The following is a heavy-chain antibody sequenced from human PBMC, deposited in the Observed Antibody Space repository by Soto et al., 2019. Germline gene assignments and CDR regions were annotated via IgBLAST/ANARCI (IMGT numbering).Heavy chain of an antibody. Sequence: QVQLVQSGAEVKMPGASVKVSCKASGYSFTTYYMHWVRQAPGQGLEWMGFINPSGGSTSYAQKFQGRVTMTRDTSTSTVYMELSRLRSEDTAVYYCSRNDKSGLDDWGQGTLVTVFS. J-gene: IGHJ4*02. D-gene: IGHD1-1*01. CDR2: INPSGGST. V-gene: IGHV1-46*01. CDR1: GYSFTTYY. CDR3: SRNDKSGLDD.